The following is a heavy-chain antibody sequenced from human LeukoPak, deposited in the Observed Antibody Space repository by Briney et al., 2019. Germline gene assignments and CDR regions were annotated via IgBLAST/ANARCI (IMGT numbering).Heavy chain of an antibody. CDR1: GGSFSGYY. CDR2: INHSGST. CDR3: ARGEARGAATSGRYYFDY. Sequence: PSETLSLTCAVYGGSFSGYYWSWIRQPPGKGLEWIGEINHSGSTNYNPSLKSRVTISVDTSKNQFSLKLSSVTAADTAVYYCARGEARGAATSGRYYFDYWGQGTLVTVSS. D-gene: IGHD1-26*01. J-gene: IGHJ4*02. V-gene: IGHV4-34*01.